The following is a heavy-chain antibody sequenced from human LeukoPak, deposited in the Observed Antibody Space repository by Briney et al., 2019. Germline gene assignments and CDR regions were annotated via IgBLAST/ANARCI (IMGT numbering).Heavy chain of an antibody. CDR2: IYPGDSDT. Sequence: GESLKISCKASGYSFPHFWIGWVRQMPGKGLEWMGIIYPGDSDTRYSPSFQGQVTISVDKSISTAYLQWTSLKASDTAIYYCARTGRPFDYWGQGTLVTVSS. D-gene: IGHD3-10*01. CDR1: GYSFPHFW. V-gene: IGHV5-51*01. J-gene: IGHJ4*02. CDR3: ARTGRPFDY.